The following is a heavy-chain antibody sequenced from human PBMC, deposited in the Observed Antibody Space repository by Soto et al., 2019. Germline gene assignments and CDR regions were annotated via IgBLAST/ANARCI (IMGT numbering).Heavy chain of an antibody. CDR3: VKGEYYYDGSAYYPFDY. Sequence: GGSLRLSCAASGFTFSSYAMHWVRQAPGKGLEWVAVISYDESNKYYAESVKGRFTISRDNSKNTAYLQMSSLRPEDTAVYYCVKGEYYYDGSAYYPFDYWGQGRMVTVSS. V-gene: IGHV3-30*14. CDR1: GFTFSSYA. CDR2: ISYDESNK. D-gene: IGHD3-22*01. J-gene: IGHJ4*02.